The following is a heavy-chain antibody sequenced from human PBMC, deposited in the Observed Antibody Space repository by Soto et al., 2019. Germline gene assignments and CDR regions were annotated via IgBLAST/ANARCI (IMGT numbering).Heavy chain of an antibody. V-gene: IGHV1-3*01. D-gene: IGHD6-19*01. CDR3: GSILSVAGMGFDP. CDR1: GYTFTSYA. CDR2: INAGNGNT. Sequence: QVPLVQSGAEVKKPGAKVKVACKASGYTFTSYAMHWVRQATGQRLEWMGWINAGNGNTKYSQKFQGRVTITRDTSASTAYMELSSLRSEDTAVYYCGSILSVAGMGFDPWGQGTLVTVSS. J-gene: IGHJ5*02.